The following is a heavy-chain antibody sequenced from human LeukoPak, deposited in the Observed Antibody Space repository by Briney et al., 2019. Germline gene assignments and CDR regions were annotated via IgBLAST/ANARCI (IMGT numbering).Heavy chain of an antibody. V-gene: IGHV4-39*01. D-gene: IGHD3-22*01. Sequence: SETLSLTCTASGGSISSNIYYWVWIRQPPGKGLVWIGSIYYSGSTYYNPSRKGRVTLSVDTHKHQFSLKLSAVTAADTAGYYCARHGVPIVVVITTSHYYHVMDVWGGGTTVTVSS. J-gene: IGHJ6*02. CDR3: ARHGVPIVVVITTSHYYHVMDV. CDR2: IYYSGST. CDR1: GGSISSNIYY.